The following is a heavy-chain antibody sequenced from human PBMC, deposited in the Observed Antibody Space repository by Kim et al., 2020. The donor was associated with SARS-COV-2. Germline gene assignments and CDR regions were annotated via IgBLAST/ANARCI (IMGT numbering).Heavy chain of an antibody. CDR1: GFTFSSYG. J-gene: IGHJ4*02. Sequence: GGSLRLSCAASGFTFSSYGMHWVRQAPGKGLEWVAVISYDGSNKYYADSVKGRFTISRDNSKNTLYLQMNSLRAEDTAVYYCAREPAVSAYWGQGTLVTVSS. V-gene: IGHV3-33*05. CDR3: AREPAVSAY. CDR2: ISYDGSNK. D-gene: IGHD2-2*01.